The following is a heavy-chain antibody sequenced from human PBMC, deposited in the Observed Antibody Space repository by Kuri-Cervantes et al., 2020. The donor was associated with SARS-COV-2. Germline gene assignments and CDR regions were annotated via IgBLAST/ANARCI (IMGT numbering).Heavy chain of an antibody. J-gene: IGHJ5*02. CDR2: IGPSGTTK. Sequence: GGSLRLSCTASGFIFSAYYMTWIRQAPGKGLEWVSNIGPSGTTKYYADSVKGRFTISRENAKNSLFLQMNSLRAEDTAVYYCARDLSAVWGAYYVPSNWFDPWGQGTLVTVSS. D-gene: IGHD3-16*01. CDR1: GFIFSAYY. CDR3: ARDLSAVWGAYYVPSNWFDP. V-gene: IGHV3-11*04.